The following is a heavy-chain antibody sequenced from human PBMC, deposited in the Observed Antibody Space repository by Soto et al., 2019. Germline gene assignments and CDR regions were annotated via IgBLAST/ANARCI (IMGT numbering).Heavy chain of an antibody. V-gene: IGHV3-11*06. J-gene: IGHJ5*02. CDR3: ARSGKDYYDSSGYFDP. CDR2: ISSSSSYT. CDR1: GFTFSDYY. D-gene: IGHD3-22*01. Sequence: GGSLRLSCAASGFTFSDYYMSWIRQAPGKGLEWVSYISSSSSYTNYADSVKGRFTISRDNAKNSLYLQMNSLRAEDTAVYYCARSGKDYYDSSGYFDPWGQGTLVTVSS.